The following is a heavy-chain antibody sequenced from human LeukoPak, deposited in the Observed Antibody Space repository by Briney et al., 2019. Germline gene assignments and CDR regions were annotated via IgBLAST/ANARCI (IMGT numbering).Heavy chain of an antibody. Sequence: ASVKVSCKASGYTFTGYYMHWVRQAPGQGLEWMGWINPNSGGTNYAQKFQGWVTMTRDTSISTAYMELSRLRSDDTAVYYCARTSGATTGNYGMDVWGQGTTVTVSS. D-gene: IGHD5-12*01. CDR2: INPNSGGT. CDR3: ARTSGATTGNYGMDV. V-gene: IGHV1-2*04. J-gene: IGHJ6*02. CDR1: GYTFTGYY.